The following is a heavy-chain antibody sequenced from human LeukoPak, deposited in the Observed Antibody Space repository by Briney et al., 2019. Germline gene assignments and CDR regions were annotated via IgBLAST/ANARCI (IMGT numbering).Heavy chain of an antibody. Sequence: PSETLSLTCTVSGGSISSSSYYWGWIRQPPGKGLEWIGSIYYSGSTYYNPSLKSRVTISVDTSKNQFSLKLSSVTAADTAVYYCARYDYGDILLDYWGQGTLVTVSS. CDR1: GGSISSSSYY. J-gene: IGHJ4*02. CDR3: ARYDYGDILLDY. CDR2: IYYSGST. D-gene: IGHD4-17*01. V-gene: IGHV4-39*01.